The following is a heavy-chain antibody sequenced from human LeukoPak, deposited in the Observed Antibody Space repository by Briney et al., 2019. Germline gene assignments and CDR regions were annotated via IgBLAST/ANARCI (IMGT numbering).Heavy chain of an antibody. D-gene: IGHD3-22*01. CDR1: GVSISSSSYY. CDR2: IHYSGST. V-gene: IGHV4-39*01. Sequence: SETLSLTCSVSGVSISSSSYYWGWIRQPPGKGLEYIGRIHYSGSTYYNPSLKRRVTISVDTSKNQFSLKLNSVTAADTDVYYCARRFSDYYDSSGYYDYWGQGTLVTVSS. J-gene: IGHJ4*02. CDR3: ARRFSDYYDSSGYYDY.